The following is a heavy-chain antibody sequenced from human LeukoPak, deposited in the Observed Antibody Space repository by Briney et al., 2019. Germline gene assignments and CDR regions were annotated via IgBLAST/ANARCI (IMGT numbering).Heavy chain of an antibody. Sequence: PGRSLRLSCAASGFTFSSYGMHWVRQAPGKGLEWVAVISYDGSNKYYADSVKGRFTISRDNSKNTLYLQMNSLRAEDTAVYYCARGGYSSSWEFDYWGRGTLVTVS. CDR2: ISYDGSNK. V-gene: IGHV3-30*03. CDR3: ARGGYSSSWEFDY. J-gene: IGHJ4*02. CDR1: GFTFSSYG. D-gene: IGHD6-13*01.